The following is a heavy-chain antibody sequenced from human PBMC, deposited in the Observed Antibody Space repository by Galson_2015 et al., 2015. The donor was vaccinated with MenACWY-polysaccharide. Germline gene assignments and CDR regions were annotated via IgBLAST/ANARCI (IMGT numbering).Heavy chain of an antibody. CDR1: GFTFSRYG. Sequence: SLRLSCAASGFTFSRYGMHWVRQAPGKGLEWVAVIWYDGSNKYYADSVKGRFTISRDNSKNTLYLQVNSLRAEDTAVYYCVRDLLRWSFPQNWYFEPWGRGPLVKVSS. CDR3: VRDLLRWSFPQNWYFEP. V-gene: IGHV3-33*01. J-gene: IGHJ2*01. CDR2: IWYDGSNK. D-gene: IGHD1-26*01.